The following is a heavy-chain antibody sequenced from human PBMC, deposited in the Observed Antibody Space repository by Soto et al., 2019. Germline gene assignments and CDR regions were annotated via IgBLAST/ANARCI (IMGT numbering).Heavy chain of an antibody. D-gene: IGHD2-15*01. J-gene: IGHJ5*02. V-gene: IGHV1-18*01. CDR3: ARADIVVVVAATPLWFDP. CDR2: ISAYNGNT. Sequence: ASVKVSCKASGYTFTSYGISWVRQAPGQGLEWMGWISAYNGNTNYAQKLQGRVTMTTDTSTSTAYMELRSLRSDDTAVYYCARADIVVVVAATPLWFDPWGQGTLVRLL. CDR1: GYTFTSYG.